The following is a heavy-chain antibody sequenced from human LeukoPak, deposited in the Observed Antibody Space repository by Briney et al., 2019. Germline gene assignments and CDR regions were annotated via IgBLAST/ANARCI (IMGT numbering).Heavy chain of an antibody. Sequence: SETLSLTCAVYGGSFSGYYWSWIRQPPGKGLEWIGEINHSGSTNYNPSLKSRVAISVDTSKNRFSLKLSSVTAADTAVYYCARMHYYYYMDVWGKGTTVTVSS. J-gene: IGHJ6*03. CDR2: INHSGST. CDR1: GGSFSGYY. CDR3: ARMHYYYYMDV. V-gene: IGHV4-34*01.